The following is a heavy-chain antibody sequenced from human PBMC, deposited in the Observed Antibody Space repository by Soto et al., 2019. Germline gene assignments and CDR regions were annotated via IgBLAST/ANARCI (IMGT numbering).Heavy chain of an antibody. J-gene: IGHJ4*02. CDR3: ARESIAAAGAVAY. D-gene: IGHD6-13*01. V-gene: IGHV4-59*01. CDR1: GGSISSYY. CDR2: IYYSGST. Sequence: QVQLQESGPGLVKPSETLSLTCTVSGGSISSYYWSWIRQPPGKGLEWIGYIYYSGSTNYNPSLKSRVTISVDTSKNLFSLKLSSVTAADTAVYYCARESIAAAGAVAYWGQGTLVTVSS.